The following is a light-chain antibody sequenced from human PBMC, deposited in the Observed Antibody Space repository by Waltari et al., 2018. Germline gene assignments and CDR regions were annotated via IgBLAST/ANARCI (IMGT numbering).Light chain of an antibody. V-gene: IGLV2-8*01. CDR1: SSDVGGYNY. Sequence: QSALTQPPSASGSPGQSVTISCTGPSSDVGGYNYVSWYQQHPGKAPTLMIYEVSKRPSGVPERFSGSKSGNTASLTVSGLRAEDEADYYCSSYAGNNNVVFGGGTKLTVL. J-gene: IGLJ2*01. CDR2: EVS. CDR3: SSYAGNNNVV.